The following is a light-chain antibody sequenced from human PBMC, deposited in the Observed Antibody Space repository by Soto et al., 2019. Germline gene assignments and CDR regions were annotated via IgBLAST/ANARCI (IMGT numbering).Light chain of an antibody. CDR2: DAS. CDR1: QSVSSY. Sequence: EIVLTQSPATLSLSPGERATLSCRASQSVSSYLAWYQQKPGQAPRLLIYDASNRATGIPARFSGSGPGTDFTLTISSLEPEDFAVYYCQQRSNWPPGRTFGQGTKLEIK. CDR3: QQRSNWPPGRT. J-gene: IGKJ2*01. V-gene: IGKV3-11*01.